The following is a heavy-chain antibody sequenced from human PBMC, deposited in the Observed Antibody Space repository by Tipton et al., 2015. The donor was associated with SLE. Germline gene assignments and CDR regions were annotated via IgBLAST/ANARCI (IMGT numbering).Heavy chain of an antibody. D-gene: IGHD2-15*01. CDR2: ISNSETT. V-gene: IGHV4-59*01. CDR3: AGAWQGYCSGGTCYVLDY. CDR1: GGSFSGYY. Sequence: TLSLTCAVYGGSFSGYYWSWIRQPPGKGLEWIGYISNSETTNYNPSLKSRVTISVDTSKNQFSLKLRSVTAADTAVYYGAGAWQGYCSGGTCYVLDYWGQGTLVTVSS. J-gene: IGHJ4*02.